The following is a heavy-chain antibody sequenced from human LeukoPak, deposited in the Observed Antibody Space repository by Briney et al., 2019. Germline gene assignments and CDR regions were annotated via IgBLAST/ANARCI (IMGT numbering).Heavy chain of an antibody. V-gene: IGHV1-46*01. CDR2: IKSTGDTT. CDR3: VREDAHTYYDF. J-gene: IGHJ4*02. Sequence: GASVKVSCKASGYTFTGYYMHWVRQAPGQGLEWVAIIKSTGDTTVYAQKFQGRVTVTRDTSTSTVYMDLSSLSSEDTAVYYCVREDAHTYYDFWGPGTLVTVSS. CDR1: GYTFTGYY. D-gene: IGHD2-2*01.